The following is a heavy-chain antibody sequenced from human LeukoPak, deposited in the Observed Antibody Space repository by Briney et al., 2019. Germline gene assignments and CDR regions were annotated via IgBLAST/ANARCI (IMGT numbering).Heavy chain of an antibody. CDR1: GFTFSSYA. Sequence: PGGTLRLSCAASGFTFSSYAMSWVRQAPGKGLEWVSGISGSGGSTYYADSVKGRFPISRDNSKNTLYLEMNSVRGEDTAVYYCEKDFDAFVYWGQGTLVTVSS. CDR3: EKDFDAFVY. D-gene: IGHD3-9*01. J-gene: IGHJ4*02. V-gene: IGHV3-23*01. CDR2: ISGSGGST.